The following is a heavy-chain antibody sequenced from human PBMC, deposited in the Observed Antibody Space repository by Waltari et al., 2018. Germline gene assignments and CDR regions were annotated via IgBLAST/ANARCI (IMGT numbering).Heavy chain of an antibody. J-gene: IGHJ4*02. D-gene: IGHD3-16*02. V-gene: IGHV4-34*01. CDR1: GGSFSGYY. CDR3: ARESGYYDYVWGSYRYTSYYFDY. Sequence: QVQLQQWGAGLLKPSETLSLTCAVYGGSFSGYYWRWIRQPPGKGLEWIGEINHSGSTNYNPSLKSRVTISVDTSKNQFSLKLSSVTAADTAVYYCARESGYYDYVWGSYRYTSYYFDYWGQGTLVTVSS. CDR2: INHSGST.